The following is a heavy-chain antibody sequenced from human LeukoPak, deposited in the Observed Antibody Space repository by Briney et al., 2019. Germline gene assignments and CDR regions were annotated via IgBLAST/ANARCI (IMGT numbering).Heavy chain of an antibody. D-gene: IGHD3-10*01. Sequence: GGSLRLSCEASGITFSANWMSWVRQAPGKGLEWVANLKQDGSEKYYVDSVRGRFTISRDNAKSSLHLQLNSLRVEDTAVYYCARDGPVVRGVSLGAFDMWGQGTVVTVSS. CDR3: ARDGPVVRGVSLGAFDM. V-gene: IGHV3-7*01. CDR1: GITFSANW. CDR2: LKQDGSEK. J-gene: IGHJ3*02.